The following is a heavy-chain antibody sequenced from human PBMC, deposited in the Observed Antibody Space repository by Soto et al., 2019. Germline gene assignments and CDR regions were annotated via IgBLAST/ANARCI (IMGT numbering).Heavy chain of an antibody. CDR1: GFTFSSYW. CDR3: VRDDVGVGIDY. J-gene: IGHJ4*02. D-gene: IGHD1-26*01. Sequence: VQLVESGGGLVQPGGSLRLSCAASGFTFSSYWMHWVRQVPGKGLVWVSHIDSDGNSKTYADSVKGRFTISRDNAKNTVYLQMNSLRAEDTAVYYCVRDDVGVGIDYWGLGTLVTVSS. V-gene: IGHV3-74*03. CDR2: IDSDGNSK.